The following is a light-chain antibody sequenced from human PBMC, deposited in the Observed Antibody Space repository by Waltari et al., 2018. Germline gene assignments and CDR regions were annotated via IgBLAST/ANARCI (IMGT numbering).Light chain of an antibody. CDR1: GRDVASYNL. Sequence: QSALTQPASVSVSPGQSITISSPGTGRDVASYNLVSSYQQHPGKAPKLIIYEVNMGRSGFSDRFYGSKSGVKASLTICGLQAEDEVVYFGCEFATNSIVIFGGGTKLTVL. CDR2: EVN. J-gene: IGLJ2*01. V-gene: IGLV2-23*02. CDR3: CEFATNSIVI.